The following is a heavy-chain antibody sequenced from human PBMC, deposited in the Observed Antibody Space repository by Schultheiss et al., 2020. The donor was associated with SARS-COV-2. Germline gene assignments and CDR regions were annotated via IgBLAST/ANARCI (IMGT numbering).Heavy chain of an antibody. J-gene: IGHJ6*02. V-gene: IGHV3-21*01. CDR3: AREDWNYLASDYYGMDV. CDR2: ISSSSSYI. D-gene: IGHD1-7*01. CDR1: GFTFSSYA. Sequence: GESLKISCAASGFTFSSYAMSWVRQAPGKGLEWVSAISSSSSYIYYADSVKGRFTISRDNAKNSLYLQMNSLRAEDTAVYYCAREDWNYLASDYYGMDVWGQGTTVTVSS.